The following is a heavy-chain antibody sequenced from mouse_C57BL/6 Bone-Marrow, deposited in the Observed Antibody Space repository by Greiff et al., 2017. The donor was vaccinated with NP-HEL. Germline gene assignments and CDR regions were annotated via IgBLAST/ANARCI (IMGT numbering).Heavy chain of an antibody. CDR2: IYPGSGST. D-gene: IGHD1-1*01. V-gene: IGHV1-55*01. Sequence: QVQLQQPGAELVKPGASVKMSCKASGYTFTSYWITWVKQRPGQGLEWIGDIYPGSGSTNYNEKFKSKATLTVDTSSSTAYMQLSSLTSEDSAVYYCARSSHYYGSSFPTDYWGQGTTLTVSS. J-gene: IGHJ2*01. CDR3: ARSSHYYGSSFPTDY. CDR1: GYTFTSYW.